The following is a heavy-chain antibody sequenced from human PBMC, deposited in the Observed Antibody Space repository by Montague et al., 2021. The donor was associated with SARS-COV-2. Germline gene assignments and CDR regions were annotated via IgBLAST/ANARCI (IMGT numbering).Heavy chain of an antibody. D-gene: IGHD1-1*01. J-gene: IGHJ6*02. V-gene: IGHV6-1*01. CDR2: TYYRSKWYN. Sequence: CAISGDSVADNSRRWNEVTHSLSTGVKLVCRTYYRSKWYNDYSVSVRGRVTINPDTSKNQFSLQLNSVTPEDTAIYYCTSGREGNYNVMDVWGQGTTVTVSS. CDR1: GDSVADNSRR. CDR3: TSGREGNYNVMDV.